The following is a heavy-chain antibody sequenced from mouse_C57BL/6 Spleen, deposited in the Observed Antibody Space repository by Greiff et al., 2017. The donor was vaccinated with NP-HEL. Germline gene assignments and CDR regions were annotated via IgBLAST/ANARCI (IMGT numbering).Heavy chain of an antibody. CDR3: ARSIYYGNNWWYFDV. V-gene: IGHV1-69*01. J-gene: IGHJ1*03. CDR1: GYTFTSYW. Sequence: QVQLQQPGAELVMPGASVKLSCKASGYTFTSYWMHWVKQRPGQGLEWIGEIDPSDSYTNYNQKFKGKSTLTVDKSSSTAYMQLSSLTSEDSAVYYCARSIYYGNNWWYFDVWGTGTTVTVSS. CDR2: IDPSDSYT. D-gene: IGHD2-1*01.